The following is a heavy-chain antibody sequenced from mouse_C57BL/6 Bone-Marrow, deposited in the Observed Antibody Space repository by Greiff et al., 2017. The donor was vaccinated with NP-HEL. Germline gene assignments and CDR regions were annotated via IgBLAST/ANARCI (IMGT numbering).Heavy chain of an antibody. CDR3: ARSVIYDGYAWFAY. CDR2: INPSNGGT. CDR1: GYTFTSYW. Sequence: QVQLQQPGAELVKPGASVKLSCKASGYTFTSYWMHWVKQRPGQGLEWIGNINPSNGGTNYNEKFKSKSTLTVDKSSSTAYMQLSSLTSEDSAVYYCARSVIYDGYAWFAYWGQGTLVTVSA. V-gene: IGHV1-53*01. J-gene: IGHJ3*01. D-gene: IGHD2-3*01.